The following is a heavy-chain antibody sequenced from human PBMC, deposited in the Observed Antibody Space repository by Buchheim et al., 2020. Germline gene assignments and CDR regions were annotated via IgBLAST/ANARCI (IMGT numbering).Heavy chain of an antibody. CDR1: EFTFSSYS. V-gene: IGHV3-21*01. Sequence: EVQLVESGGGLVKPGGSLRLSCAASEFTFSSYSMNWVRQAPGKGLEWVSSISSSSSYIYYADSVKGRFTISRDNAKNSLYLQMNSLRAEDTAVYYCARERVRGVFRYYYYGMDVWGQGTT. CDR2: ISSSSSYI. J-gene: IGHJ6*02. CDR3: ARERVRGVFRYYYYGMDV. D-gene: IGHD3-10*01.